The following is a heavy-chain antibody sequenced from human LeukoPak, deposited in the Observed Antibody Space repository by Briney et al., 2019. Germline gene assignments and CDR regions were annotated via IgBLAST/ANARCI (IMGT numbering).Heavy chain of an antibody. Sequence: GGSLRLSCAASGFTFSSYAMHWVRQAPGQGLEWVAAISYDGSNKYYADSVKGRFTISRDNSKNTLYLQMNSLRAEDTAVYYCARETGSAVGSTDFDYWGQGTLVTVSS. V-gene: IGHV3-30-3*01. D-gene: IGHD4-17*01. J-gene: IGHJ4*02. CDR2: ISYDGSNK. CDR3: ARETGSAVGSTDFDY. CDR1: GFTFSSYA.